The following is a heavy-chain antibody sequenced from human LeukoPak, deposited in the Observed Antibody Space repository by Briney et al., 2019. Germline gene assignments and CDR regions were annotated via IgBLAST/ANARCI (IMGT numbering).Heavy chain of an antibody. Sequence: PSETLSLTCAVYGGSFSGYYWSWIRQPPGKGLEWIGEINHSGSTNYNPSLKSRVTISVDTSKNQFSLKLSSVTAADTAVYYCARVEDCSSTSCYSYYYYYMDVWGKGTTVTVSS. D-gene: IGHD2-2*01. V-gene: IGHV4-34*01. J-gene: IGHJ6*03. CDR1: GGSFSGYY. CDR2: INHSGST. CDR3: ARVEDCSSTSCYSYYYYYMDV.